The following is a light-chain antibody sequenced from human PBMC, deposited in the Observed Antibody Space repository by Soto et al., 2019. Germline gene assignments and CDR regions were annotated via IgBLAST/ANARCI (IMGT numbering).Light chain of an antibody. Sequence: EIVLTQSPGTLSLSPGERATLSCRAGQSVSSSYLAWYQQKPGQAPRLLIYGASSRATGIPDRFSGSGSGIDFTLTISRLEPEDFAVYYCQQYGSSPTFGQGTKVEIK. CDR2: GAS. CDR1: QSVSSSY. CDR3: QQYGSSPT. V-gene: IGKV3-20*01. J-gene: IGKJ1*01.